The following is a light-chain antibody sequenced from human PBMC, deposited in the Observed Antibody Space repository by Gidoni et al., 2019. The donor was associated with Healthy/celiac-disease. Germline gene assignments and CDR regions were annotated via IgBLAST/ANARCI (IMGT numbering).Light chain of an antibody. CDR2: DAS. J-gene: IGKJ3*01. V-gene: IGKV1-16*02. Sequence: DIQMTQSPSSLSASVGDRVTITCRASQDISNDLAWFQLKPGKAPKSLIYDASSLHSGVPSKFSGSGSGTDFTLTISSLQPEDFATYFCQQYYSYPPSFGPGTTVDIK. CDR3: QQYYSYPPS. CDR1: QDISND.